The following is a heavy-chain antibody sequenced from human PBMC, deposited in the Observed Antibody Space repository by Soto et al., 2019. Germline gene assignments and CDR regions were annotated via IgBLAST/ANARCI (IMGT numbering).Heavy chain of an antibody. D-gene: IGHD3-9*01. CDR1: GFSLNTVEVG. V-gene: IGHV2-5*02. CDR3: ARKGPEDWPLDY. Sequence: SGPTLVNPTQTLTLTCTFSGFSLNTVEVGVAWIRQPPGKALECLAIIYWDDDQRYSPSLRSRLTITKDTSKNQVVLTMTHMDPVDTATYYCARKGPEDWPLDYWGQGTLVTVSS. CDR2: IYWDDDQ. J-gene: IGHJ4*02.